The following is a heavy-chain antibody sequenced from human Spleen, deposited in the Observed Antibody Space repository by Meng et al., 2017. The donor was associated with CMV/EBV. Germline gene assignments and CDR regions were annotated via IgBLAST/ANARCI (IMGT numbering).Heavy chain of an antibody. J-gene: IGHJ4*02. Sequence: GESLKISCAASGFTFSSYAMHWVRQAPGKGLEWVAVISYDGSNKYYADSVKGRFTISRDNSKNTLYLQMNSLRAEDTAVYYCAKDHGYCSSTSCFNFDYWGQGTLVTVSS. V-gene: IGHV3-30*04. D-gene: IGHD2-2*01. CDR1: GFTFSSYA. CDR2: ISYDGSNK. CDR3: AKDHGYCSSTSCFNFDY.